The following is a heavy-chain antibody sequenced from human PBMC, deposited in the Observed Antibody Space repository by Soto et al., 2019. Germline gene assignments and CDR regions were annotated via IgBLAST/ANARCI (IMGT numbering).Heavy chain of an antibody. CDR1: GFTFSSYA. J-gene: IGHJ4*02. CDR2: ISYDGSNK. Sequence: GGSLRLSCAASGFTFSSYAMHWVRQAPGKGLEWVAVISYDGSNKYYADSVKGRFTISRDNSKNTLYLQMNSLRAEDTAVYYCARSERWLQSGYFDYWGQGTLVTVSS. D-gene: IGHD5-12*01. V-gene: IGHV3-30-3*01. CDR3: ARSERWLQSGYFDY.